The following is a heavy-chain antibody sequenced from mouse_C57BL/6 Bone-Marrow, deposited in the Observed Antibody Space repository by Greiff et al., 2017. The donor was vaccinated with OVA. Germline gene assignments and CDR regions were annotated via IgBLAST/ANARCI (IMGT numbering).Heavy chain of an antibody. CDR1: GFTFSDYG. J-gene: IGHJ3*01. D-gene: IGHD1-1*01. CDR2: ISSGSSTI. CDR3: ARKHGSRKAWFAY. Sequence: EVQLVESGGGLVKPGGSLKLSCAASGFTFSDYGMHWVRQAPEKGLEWVAYISSGSSTIYYADTVKGRFTIARDNATHTLFLQMTRLRSEDTAMYYCARKHGSRKAWFAYWGQGTLVTVSA. V-gene: IGHV5-17*01.